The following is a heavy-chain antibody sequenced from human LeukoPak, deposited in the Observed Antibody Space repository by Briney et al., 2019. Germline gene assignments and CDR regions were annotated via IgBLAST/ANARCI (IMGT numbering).Heavy chain of an antibody. CDR1: GYTFTSYW. J-gene: IGHJ4*02. CDR3: ARGEEVYYFDY. CDR2: IYPGDSDT. Sequence: GESLKISFKGSGYTFTSYWIGWVRQMPGKGLEWMGIIYPGDSDTRYSPSFQGQVTISADRSISTAYLQWSSLKASDTAMYYCARGEEVYYFDYWGQGTLVTVSS. D-gene: IGHD3-10*01. V-gene: IGHV5-51*01.